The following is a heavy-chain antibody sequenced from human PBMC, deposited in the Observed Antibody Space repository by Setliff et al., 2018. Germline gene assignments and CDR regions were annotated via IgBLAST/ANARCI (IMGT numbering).Heavy chain of an antibody. CDR3: ARRSTYYNFWGGYWDY. CDR2: IYYSGST. V-gene: IGHV4-39*07. D-gene: IGHD3-3*01. Sequence: PSETLSLTCTVSGGSISSSSYYWGWIRQPPGKGLEWIGSIYYSGSTYYNPSLKSRVTISVDTSKNQFSLKLSSVTAADTAVYYCARRSTYYNFWGGYWDYWGQGTLVTVSS. J-gene: IGHJ4*02. CDR1: GGSISSSSYY.